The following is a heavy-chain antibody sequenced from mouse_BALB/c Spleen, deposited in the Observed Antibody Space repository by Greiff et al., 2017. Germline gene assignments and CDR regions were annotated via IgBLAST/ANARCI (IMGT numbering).Heavy chain of an antibody. Sequence: DVKLVESGGGLVKPGGSLKLSCAASGFTFSSYTMSWVRQTPEKRLEWVATISSGGSYTYYPDSVKGRFTISRDNAKNTLYLQMSSLKSEDTAMYYCTRDVGNYLDYWGQGTTLTVSS. CDR2: ISSGGSYT. CDR1: GFTFSSYT. J-gene: IGHJ2*01. V-gene: IGHV5-6-4*01. CDR3: TRDVGNYLDY.